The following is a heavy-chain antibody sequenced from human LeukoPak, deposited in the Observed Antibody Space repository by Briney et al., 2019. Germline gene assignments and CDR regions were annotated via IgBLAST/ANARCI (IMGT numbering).Heavy chain of an antibody. D-gene: IGHD5-24*01. J-gene: IGHJ6*02. Sequence: GGSLRLSCAASGLTFSSHWMHWVRQAPGKGLVWVSRITNDGSSTTYADSVKGRFTTSRDNAKNMLYLQVNSLRAEDTAVYYCARSRRDGYNLYYYYGLDVWGQGTTVTVSS. CDR1: GLTFSSHW. V-gene: IGHV3-74*01. CDR2: ITNDGSST. CDR3: ARSRRDGYNLYYYYGLDV.